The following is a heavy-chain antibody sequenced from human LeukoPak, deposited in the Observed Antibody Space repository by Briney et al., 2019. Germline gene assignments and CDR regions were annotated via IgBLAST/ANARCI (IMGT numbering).Heavy chain of an antibody. CDR1: GFTFSSYW. D-gene: IGHD4-17*01. V-gene: IGHV3-7*01. CDR2: IKQDGSEK. CDR3: ARVIYGDYGNIDY. J-gene: IGHJ4*02. Sequence: QPGGSLRLSCAASGFTFSSYWMSWVRQAPGKGLEWVANIKQDGSEKYYVDSVKGRFTISRDNAKNSLYLQMNSLRAEDTAVYYCARVIYGDYGNIDYWGQGTLVTVSS.